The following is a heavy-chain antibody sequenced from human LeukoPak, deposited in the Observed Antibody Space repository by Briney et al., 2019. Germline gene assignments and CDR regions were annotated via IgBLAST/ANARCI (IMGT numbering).Heavy chain of an antibody. V-gene: IGHV3-30*03. D-gene: IGHD2-2*01. J-gene: IGHJ6*02. CDR3: ARDGCSSTSCYGYHYYYGMDV. CDR1: GFTFSSYG. CDR2: ISYDGSNK. Sequence: PGGSLRLSCAASGFTFSSYGMHWVRQAPGKGLEWVAVISYDGSNKYYADSVKGRFTISRDNSKNTLYLQMNSLRAEDTAVYYCARDGCSSTSCYGYHYYYGMDVWGQGTTVTVSS.